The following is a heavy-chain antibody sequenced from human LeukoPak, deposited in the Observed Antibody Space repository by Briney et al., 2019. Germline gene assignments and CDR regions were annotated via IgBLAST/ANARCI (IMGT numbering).Heavy chain of an antibody. CDR1: GVSIRSHY. J-gene: IGHJ4*02. Sequence: SEALSLTCTVSGVSIRSHYWIWIRQPPGKGLDWIGHISYSGSTNYNPSLKSRVTISVDTSKNQFSSRLSSVTAADTAVYYCARDGEGDEGWDYWGQGTLVTVSP. V-gene: IGHV4-59*11. CDR2: ISYSGST. CDR3: ARDGEGDEGWDY. D-gene: IGHD7-27*01.